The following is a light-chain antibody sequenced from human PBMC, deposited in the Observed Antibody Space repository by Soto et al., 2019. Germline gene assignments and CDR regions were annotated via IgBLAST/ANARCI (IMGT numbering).Light chain of an antibody. CDR1: QSVTSY. V-gene: IGKV3-11*01. CDR3: QQRSSLPIT. J-gene: IGKJ5*01. CDR2: DAS. Sequence: IVFTESPSTLSLSPGERATLSCRASQSVTSYLAGYQQRPGQAPRRLINDASRRATGSTDRCSGSGSGADFTLTISSREPEDFAVYYCQQRSSLPITFGQGTRLDIK.